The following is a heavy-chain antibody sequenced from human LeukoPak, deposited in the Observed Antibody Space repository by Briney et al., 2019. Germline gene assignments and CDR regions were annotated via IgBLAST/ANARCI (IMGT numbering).Heavy chain of an antibody. V-gene: IGHV7-4-1*02. Sequence: ASVKVSCKASGYTFTSYAMNWVRQAPGQGLEWMGWINTNTGNPTYAQGFTGRFVFSLDTSVSTAYLQVSSLKAEDTAVYYCAREIRGTVTTFTFGYWGQGTLVTVSS. CDR2: INTNTGNP. J-gene: IGHJ4*02. CDR1: GYTFTSYA. CDR3: AREIRGTVTTFTFGY. D-gene: IGHD4-17*01.